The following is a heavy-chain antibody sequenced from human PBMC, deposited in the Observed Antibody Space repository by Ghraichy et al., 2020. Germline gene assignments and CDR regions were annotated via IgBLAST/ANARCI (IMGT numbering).Heavy chain of an antibody. CDR3: ARDAYSGCDY. CDR1: GFTFSRYW. D-gene: IGHD1-26*01. CDR2: IKEDGSLI. V-gene: IGHV3-7*03. J-gene: IGHJ4*02. Sequence: GESLNISCAASGFTFSRYWMTWVRQVPGKGLEWVANIKEDGSLIYYADSVKGRFTISRDNDKDSLYLQLNSLRAEDTAVYFCARDAYSGCDYWGQGTLVTVSS.